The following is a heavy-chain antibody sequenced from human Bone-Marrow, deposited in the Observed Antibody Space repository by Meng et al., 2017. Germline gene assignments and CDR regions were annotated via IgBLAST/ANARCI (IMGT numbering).Heavy chain of an antibody. J-gene: IGHJ4*02. Sequence: ASVKVSCKTAGYTFTNNDINWVRQAPGQGLEWRGWMNPNSGSTGFAQKFQGRVTMTSDTSITTAYMELNSLRSDDTAVYYCARGQYCTTGACPYYFDYWGQGALVTVSS. V-gene: IGHV1-8*01. D-gene: IGHD2-8*01. CDR1: GYTFTNND. CDR2: MNPNSGST. CDR3: ARGQYCTTGACPYYFDY.